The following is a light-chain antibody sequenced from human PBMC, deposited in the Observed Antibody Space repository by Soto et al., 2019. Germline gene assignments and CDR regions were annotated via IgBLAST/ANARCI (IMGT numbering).Light chain of an antibody. J-gene: IGKJ1*01. CDR2: GAS. CDR1: QSVSSGS. Sequence: EIVLTQSPGTLSLSPGERATLSCRASQSVSSGSLVWYQQRPGQAPRLLFFGASTRATGIPDRFSGGGSGTDFTLTISRLEPEDFAVSYCQQYGTSPWTFGQGTKVEIK. CDR3: QQYGTSPWT. V-gene: IGKV3-20*01.